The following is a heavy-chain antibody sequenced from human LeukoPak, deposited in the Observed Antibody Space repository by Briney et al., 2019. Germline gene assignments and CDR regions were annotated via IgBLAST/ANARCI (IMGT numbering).Heavy chain of an antibody. Sequence: GGSLRLSCAASGFSLEDYGMSWVRQAPGKGLEWVSGFNWNGGSTDCADSVKGRFTISRHNAKNSLYLQMNSLRAEDTALYYCARRWDSRFYFDYWGQGALVTVSS. CDR3: ARRWDSRFYFDY. V-gene: IGHV3-20*04. D-gene: IGHD1-26*01. CDR1: GFSLEDYG. CDR2: FNWNGGST. J-gene: IGHJ4*02.